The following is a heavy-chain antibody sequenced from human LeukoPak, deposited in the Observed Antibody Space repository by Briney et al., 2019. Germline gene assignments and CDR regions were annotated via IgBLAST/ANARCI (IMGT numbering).Heavy chain of an antibody. CDR2: KKCRCGGK. V-gene: IGHV1-2*02. CDR1: GYTLTGYY. Sequence: SVTVSCQAYGYTLTGYYIHWVRQAPGQGLEWMGWKKCRCGGKNYAQKVRGRGIKTRDTSISTAYMEVSRLRSDGTAVYYCARRGYCSSTSCYYFDYWGQGTLVTVSS. J-gene: IGHJ4*02. D-gene: IGHD2-2*01. CDR3: ARRGYCSSTSCYYFDY.